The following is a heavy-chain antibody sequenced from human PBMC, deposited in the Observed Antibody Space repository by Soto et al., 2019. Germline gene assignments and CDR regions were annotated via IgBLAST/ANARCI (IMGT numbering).Heavy chain of an antibody. CDR2: ISSSSSTI. V-gene: IGHV3-48*02. Sequence: GGSLRLSCAASGFTFSSYSINWVRQAPGKGLEWVSYISSSSSTIYYADSVKGRFTISRDNAKNSLYLQMNSLRDEDTAVYYCARDWDTAMVNNWFDPWGQGTLVTVSS. J-gene: IGHJ5*02. D-gene: IGHD5-18*01. CDR1: GFTFSSYS. CDR3: ARDWDTAMVNNWFDP.